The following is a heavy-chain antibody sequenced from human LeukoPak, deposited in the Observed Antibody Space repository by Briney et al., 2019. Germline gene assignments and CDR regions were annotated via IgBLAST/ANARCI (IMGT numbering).Heavy chain of an antibody. CDR1: GFTFSSYE. V-gene: IGHV3-66*01. D-gene: IGHD2-21*02. J-gene: IGHJ2*01. CDR3: ARGMTAHYWYFDL. Sequence: GGSLRLSCAASGFTFSSYEMNWVRQAPGKGLEWVSLIYSGGSTYYADSVKGRFTISRDNSKNTLYLQMNSLRPEDTAVYYCARGMTAHYWYFDLWGRGALVTVSS. CDR2: IYSGGST.